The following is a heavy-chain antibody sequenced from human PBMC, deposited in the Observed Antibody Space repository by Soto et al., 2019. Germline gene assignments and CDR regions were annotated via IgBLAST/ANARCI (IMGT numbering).Heavy chain of an antibody. V-gene: IGHV4-34*01. J-gene: IGHJ3*02. Sequence: ASETLSLTCAVYGGSFSGYYWRWIRQPPGKGLEWIGEINHSGSTNYNPSLKSRVTISVDTSKNQFSLKLSSVTAAATAVYYCARGLWSSWNRTWANVFDIWGQGTMVTVSS. CDR2: INHSGST. CDR3: ARGLWSSWNRTWANVFDI. CDR1: GGSFSGYY. D-gene: IGHD6-13*01.